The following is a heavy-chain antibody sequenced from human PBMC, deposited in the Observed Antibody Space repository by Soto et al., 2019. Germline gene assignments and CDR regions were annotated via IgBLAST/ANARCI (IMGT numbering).Heavy chain of an antibody. CDR2: IFYTGST. V-gene: IGHV4-59*01. Sequence: AETLSLTCTVSGGSISSYYWSWIRQPPGKGLEWIGYIFYTGSTNYNPSLKSRVTISVDTSKKQFSLKLSSVTAADTAVYYCARAIVVAGTTTALTVYWCQGTLVSAFS. D-gene: IGHD6-13*01. J-gene: IGHJ4*02. CDR3: ARAIVVAGTTTALTVY. CDR1: GGSISSYY.